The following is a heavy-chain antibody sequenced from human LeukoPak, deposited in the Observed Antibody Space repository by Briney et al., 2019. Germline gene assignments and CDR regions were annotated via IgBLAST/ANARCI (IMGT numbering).Heavy chain of an antibody. CDR3: ARDLTGDY. CDR2: ISSNGGST. J-gene: IGHJ4*02. CDR1: GFTFSSYA. V-gene: IGHV3-64*01. D-gene: IGHD7-27*01. Sequence: GGSLRLSCAASGFTFSSYAMHWVRQAPGKGLEYVSAISSNGGSTYYANFVKGRFTISRDNSKNTLYLQMGSLRAEDMAVYYCARDLTGDYWGQGTLVTVSS.